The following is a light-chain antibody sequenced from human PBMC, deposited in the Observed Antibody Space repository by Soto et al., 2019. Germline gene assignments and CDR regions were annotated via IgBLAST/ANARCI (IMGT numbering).Light chain of an antibody. CDR1: QSVSSGY. CDR2: GAS. Sequence: EIVLTQSPGTLSLSPGERATLSCRASQSVSSGYLAWYQQKPGQAPRLLIYGASIRAAGIPDRFSGSGSGADFTLTISRLGPEDFAVYYCQQYGSLPRTFGQGTKVEIK. CDR3: QQYGSLPRT. V-gene: IGKV3-20*01. J-gene: IGKJ1*01.